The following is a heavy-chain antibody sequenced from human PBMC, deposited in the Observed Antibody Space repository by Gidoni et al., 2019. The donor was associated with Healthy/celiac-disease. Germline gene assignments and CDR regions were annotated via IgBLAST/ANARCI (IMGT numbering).Heavy chain of an antibody. CDR2: IKSKTDGGTT. CDR1: GFTFSNAW. D-gene: IGHD1-7*01. V-gene: IGHV3-15*01. J-gene: IGHJ4*02. CDR3: TTELDDGTTLSYFDY. Sequence: EVQLVESGGGLVKPGGSLRLSCAASGFTFSNAWMSWVRQAPGKGLEWVGRIKSKTDGGTTDYAAPVKGRFTISRDDSKNTLYLQMNSLKTEDTAVYYCTTELDDGTTLSYFDYWGQGTLVTVSS.